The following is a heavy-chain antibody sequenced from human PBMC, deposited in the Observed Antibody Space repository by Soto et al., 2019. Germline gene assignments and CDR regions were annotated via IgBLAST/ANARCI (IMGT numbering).Heavy chain of an antibody. Sequence: ASVKVSCKASGYTFTGYYVHWVRQAPGQGLEWMGWINPNSGDTYLAQRFQGRVTMNRDTSVGTAYMELRGLTSDDTAEYYCAKGGAIVAAGTRVYLYNAMDVWGQGTTVTVSS. V-gene: IGHV1-2*02. CDR3: AKGGAIVAAGTRVYLYNAMDV. CDR2: INPNSGDT. J-gene: IGHJ6*02. CDR1: GYTFTGYY. D-gene: IGHD1-26*01.